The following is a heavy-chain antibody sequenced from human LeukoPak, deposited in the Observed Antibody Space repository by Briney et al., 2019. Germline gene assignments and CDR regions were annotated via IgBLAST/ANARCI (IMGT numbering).Heavy chain of an antibody. CDR3: ARGSYSGRAAPLGY. CDR2: IYYSGST. J-gene: IGHJ4*02. D-gene: IGHD3-10*01. Sequence: SETLSLTCTVSGGSISSGGYYWSWIRQHPGKGLEWIGYIYYSGSTYYNPSLKSRVTISVDTSKNQFSLKLSSVTAADTAVYYCARGSYSGRAAPLGYWGQGTLVTVSS. V-gene: IGHV4-31*03. CDR1: GGSISSGGYY.